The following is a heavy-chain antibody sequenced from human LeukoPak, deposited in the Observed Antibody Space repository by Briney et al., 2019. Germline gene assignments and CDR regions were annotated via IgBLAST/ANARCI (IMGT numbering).Heavy chain of an antibody. CDR3: AINGGGDSGYGNFDY. CDR1: GFTFSSYG. J-gene: IGHJ4*02. Sequence: PGGSLRLSCAASGFTFSSYGMHWVRQAPGKGLEWVAVISYDGSNKYYADSVKGRFTTSRDNAKNSLYLQMNSLRADDTALYYCAINGGGDSGYGNFDYWGQGTLVTVSS. D-gene: IGHD5-12*01. V-gene: IGHV3-30*03. CDR2: ISYDGSNK.